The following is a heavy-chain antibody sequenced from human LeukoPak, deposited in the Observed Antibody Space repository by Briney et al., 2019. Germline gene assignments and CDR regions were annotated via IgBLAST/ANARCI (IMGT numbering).Heavy chain of an antibody. J-gene: IGHJ4*02. Sequence: SETLSLTCAVYGGSFSGYYWSWIRQPPGKGLEWIGEINHSGSTNYNPSLKSRVTISVDTSKNQFSLKLSSVTAADTAVYYCARGPSIVVVPAAMGNYFDYWGQGTLVTVSS. CDR2: INHSGST. D-gene: IGHD2-2*01. CDR1: GGSFSGYY. CDR3: ARGPSIVVVPAAMGNYFDY. V-gene: IGHV4-34*01.